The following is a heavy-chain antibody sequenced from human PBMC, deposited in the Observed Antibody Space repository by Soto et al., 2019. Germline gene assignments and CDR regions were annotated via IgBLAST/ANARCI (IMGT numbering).Heavy chain of an antibody. CDR3: ARGSKIFRAVHSHYGMDV. CDR2: INPNSGGT. J-gene: IGHJ6*02. Sequence: ASVKVSCKASGYTFTGYYMHWVRQAPGQGLEWMGWINPNSGGTNYAQKFQGWVTMTRDTSISTAYMELSRLRSDDTAVYYCARGSKIFRAVHSHYGMDVWGQGTTVTVSS. CDR1: GYTFTGYY. D-gene: IGHD3-3*01. V-gene: IGHV1-2*04.